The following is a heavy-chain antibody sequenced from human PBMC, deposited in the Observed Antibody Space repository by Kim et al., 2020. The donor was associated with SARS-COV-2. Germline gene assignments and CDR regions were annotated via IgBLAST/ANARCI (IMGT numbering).Heavy chain of an antibody. CDR1: GYSFTSYW. V-gene: IGHV5-51*01. CDR3: ARPSMVRGRTSYYYGMDV. Sequence: GESLKISCKGSGYSFTSYWIGWVRQMPGKGLEWMGIIYPGDSDTRYSPSFQGQVTISADKSISTAYLQWSSLKASDTAMYYCARPSMVRGRTSYYYGMDVWGQGTTVTVSS. CDR2: IYPGDSDT. D-gene: IGHD3-10*01. J-gene: IGHJ6*02.